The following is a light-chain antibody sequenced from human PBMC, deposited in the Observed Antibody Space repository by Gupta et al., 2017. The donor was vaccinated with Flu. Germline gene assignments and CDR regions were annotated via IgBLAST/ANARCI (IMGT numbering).Light chain of an antibody. V-gene: IGLV1-47*01. J-gene: IGLJ1*01. CDR2: RNN. Sequence: QSVLTQPPSASGPPGQRVTISCSGRSSNIGSNYVYWYQQLPGTAPKLLIYRNNQRPSGVPDRFSGSKSGTSASLAISGLRSEDEADYYCAAWDDSLSGPLYVFGTGTKVTVL. CDR3: AAWDDSLSGPLYV. CDR1: SSNIGSNY.